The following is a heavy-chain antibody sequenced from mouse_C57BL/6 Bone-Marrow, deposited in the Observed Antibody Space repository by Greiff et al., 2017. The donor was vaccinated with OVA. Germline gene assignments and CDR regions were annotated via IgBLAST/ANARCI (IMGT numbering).Heavy chain of an antibody. J-gene: IGHJ4*01. CDR1: GFTFSDYG. D-gene: IGHD2-5*01. V-gene: IGHV5-15*01. CDR3: ARTCYSNLYYAMDY. CDR2: ISNFAYSI. Sequence: EVQLVEPGGGLVQPGGSLKLSCAASGFTFSDYGMAWVRQAPRKGPEWVAFISNFAYSIYYADTVTGRFTISRENAKNTLYLEMSRLRSEDTAMYYCARTCYSNLYYAMDYWGQGTSVTVSS.